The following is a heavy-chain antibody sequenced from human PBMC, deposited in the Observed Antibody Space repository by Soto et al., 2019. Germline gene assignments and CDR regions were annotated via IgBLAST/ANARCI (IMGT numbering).Heavy chain of an antibody. J-gene: IGHJ6*02. CDR1: GGTFSSQA. CDR3: ARDLPLNYYDSTYYYYAMDI. V-gene: IGHV1-69*13. D-gene: IGHD3-22*01. CDR2: IVPFFRGT. Sequence: ASVKVSCKASGGTFSSQAFRWVRQAPGQGLEWMGGIVPFFRGTNYAQKFQGRITITADDSTSTTYMELSSLTSEDTAVYYCARDLPLNYYDSTYYYYAMDIWGQGTTVTVSS.